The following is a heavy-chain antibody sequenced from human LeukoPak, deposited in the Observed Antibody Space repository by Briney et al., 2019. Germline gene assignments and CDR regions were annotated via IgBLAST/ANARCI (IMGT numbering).Heavy chain of an antibody. V-gene: IGHV3-23*01. J-gene: IGHJ4*02. CDR3: ANPGRYSSGWVFPPCFDY. D-gene: IGHD6-19*01. Sequence: AGGSLRLSCAASGFTFSSYAMSWVRQAPGKGLEWVSTISGSGGSTSYADSVKGRFTISRDNSKNALYLQMNSLRAEDTAVYYCANPGRYSSGWVFPPCFDYWGQGTLVTVSS. CDR1: GFTFSSYA. CDR2: ISGSGGST.